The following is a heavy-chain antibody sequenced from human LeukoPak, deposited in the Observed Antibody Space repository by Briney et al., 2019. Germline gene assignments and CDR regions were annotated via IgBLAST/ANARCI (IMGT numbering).Heavy chain of an antibody. V-gene: IGHV1-69*13. CDR2: IIPNFGSP. Sequence: ASVKVSCKASGCTFSSNAIAWVRQAPGQGLEWMGGIIPNFGSPNYAQKFQDRVTIIADETTAYMELSSLTSDDTAVYFCARSPLPLDGWTSFNLWGQGTLVTVSS. CDR1: GCTFSSNA. J-gene: IGHJ3*01. CDR3: ARSPLPLDGWTSFNL. D-gene: IGHD3-9*01.